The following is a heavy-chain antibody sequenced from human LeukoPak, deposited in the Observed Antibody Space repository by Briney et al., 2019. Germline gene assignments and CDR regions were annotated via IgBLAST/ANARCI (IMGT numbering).Heavy chain of an antibody. CDR3: ARDGHDYGDLKFDY. V-gene: IGHV3-48*04. D-gene: IGHD4-17*01. CDR1: GFTFSSYG. Sequence: GGPLRLSCAASGFTFSSYGMNWVRQAPGKGLEWVSYISSSSSTIYYADSVKGRFTISRDNAKNSLYLQMNSLRAEDTAVYYCARDGHDYGDLKFDYWGQGTLVTVSS. CDR2: ISSSSSTI. J-gene: IGHJ4*02.